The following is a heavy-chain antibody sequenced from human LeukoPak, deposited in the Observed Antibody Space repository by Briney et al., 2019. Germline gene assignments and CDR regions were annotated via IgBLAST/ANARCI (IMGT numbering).Heavy chain of an antibody. D-gene: IGHD6-19*01. CDR3: ARGRAVAGSDFDF. CDR2: NYPGDSDT. Sequence: GESLKISCKGSEYSFTNYWIGWVRQMPGKGLEWIGINYPGDSDTRYSPSFQGQVTISADKSISTAYLQWSSLKASDTAMYYCARGRAVAGSDFDFWGQGTLVTVSS. V-gene: IGHV5-51*01. CDR1: EYSFTNYW. J-gene: IGHJ4*02.